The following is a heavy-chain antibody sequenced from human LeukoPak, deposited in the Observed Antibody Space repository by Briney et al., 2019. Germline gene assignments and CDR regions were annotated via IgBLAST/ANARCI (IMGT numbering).Heavy chain of an antibody. V-gene: IGHV4-39*02. Sequence: SETLSLTCTGSGGSISSSSYYWGWIRQPPGNGLEWIGSIYYSRSTYYNPSLKSRSTISVDTSKNQFSLQLNSVTPEDTAVYYCARDPGRAVALDYWGQGTLVTVSS. CDR1: GGSISSSSYY. J-gene: IGHJ4*02. CDR3: ARDPGRAVALDY. CDR2: IYYSRST. D-gene: IGHD6-19*01.